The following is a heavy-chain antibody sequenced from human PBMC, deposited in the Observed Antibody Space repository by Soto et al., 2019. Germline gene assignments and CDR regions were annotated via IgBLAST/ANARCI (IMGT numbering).Heavy chain of an antibody. J-gene: IGHJ4*02. CDR2: INHSGST. CDR1: GGSFSGYY. CDR3: ARETVTTSEVY. V-gene: IGHV4-34*01. Sequence: QVQLQQWGAGLLKPSETLSLTCAVYGGSFSGYYWSWIRQPPGKGLEWIGEINHSGSTNYNPSLKRRVTISVDTSKNQFSLKLSSVTAADTAVYYCARETVTTSEVYWGQGTLVTVSS. D-gene: IGHD4-17*01.